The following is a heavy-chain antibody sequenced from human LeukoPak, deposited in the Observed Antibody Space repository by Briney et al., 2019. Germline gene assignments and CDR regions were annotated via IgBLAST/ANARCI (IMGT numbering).Heavy chain of an antibody. CDR3: ARGRYCSSTSCYTPFDY. CDR2: IYYSGST. J-gene: IGHJ4*02. D-gene: IGHD2-2*02. Sequence: PSETLSLTCTVSGGSISSYYWSWIRQPPGKGLEWIGYIYYSGSTYYNPSLKSRVTISVDTSKNQFSLKLSSVTAADTAVYYCARGRYCSSTSCYTPFDYWGQGTLVTVSS. CDR1: GGSISSYY. V-gene: IGHV4-59*12.